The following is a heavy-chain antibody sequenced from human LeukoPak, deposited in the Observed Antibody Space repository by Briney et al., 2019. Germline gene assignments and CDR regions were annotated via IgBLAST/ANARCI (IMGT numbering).Heavy chain of an antibody. V-gene: IGHV4-59*08. CDR3: ARHLSDRSAVAGEFDY. CDR2: ICYSGTS. D-gene: IGHD6-19*01. CDR1: GGSLSNND. J-gene: IGHJ4*02. Sequence: SETLSLTCTVSGGSLSNNDWSWVRQPPGKGLEWVCFICYSGTSNYTPSLETRVTMSIASSRAHFYLKVNSVTAADTAVYFCARHLSDRSAVAGEFDYWGQGTLVTVSS.